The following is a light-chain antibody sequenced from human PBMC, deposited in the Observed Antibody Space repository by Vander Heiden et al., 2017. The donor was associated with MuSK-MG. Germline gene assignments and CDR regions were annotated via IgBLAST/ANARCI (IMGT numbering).Light chain of an antibody. J-gene: IGKJ4*01. V-gene: IGKV3-11*01. CDR1: QHVGDC. CDR2: GAS. CDR3: QRCDSRPLS. Sequence: EVVLPHSPPTLPSPPGETATLSWRASQHVGDCLAWYKQKPGQAPRLLISGASKRATDIPGRFSGCGSGTDFTLTIRNLDSEDFALYFCQRCDSRPLSFGGGTKVDSK.